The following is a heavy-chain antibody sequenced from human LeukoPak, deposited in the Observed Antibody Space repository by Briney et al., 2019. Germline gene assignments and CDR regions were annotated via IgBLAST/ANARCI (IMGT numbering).Heavy chain of an antibody. J-gene: IGHJ4*02. CDR3: ARGGYGSGSYFVDY. Sequence: PSGTLSLTCAVYGGSFSGYYWSWIRQPPGKGLEWIGEINHSGSTNYNPSLKSRVTISVDTSKNQFSLKLSSVTAADTAVYYCARGGYGSGSYFVDYWGQGTLVTVSS. D-gene: IGHD3-10*01. CDR1: GGSFSGYY. CDR2: INHSGST. V-gene: IGHV4-34*01.